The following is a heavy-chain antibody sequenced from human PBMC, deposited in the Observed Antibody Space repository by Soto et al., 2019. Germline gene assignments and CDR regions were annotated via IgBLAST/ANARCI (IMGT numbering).Heavy chain of an antibody. CDR1: GFTFSSYW. CDR2: IKQDGSEK. D-gene: IGHD3-22*01. CDR3: ARDYLTNEPPYYDDSSGYYFDY. V-gene: IGHV3-7*01. Sequence: GESLKISCAASGFTFSSYWMSWVRQAPGKGLEWVANIKQDGSEKYYVDSVKGRFTISRDNAKNSLYLQMNSLRAEDTAVYYCARDYLTNEPPYYDDSSGYYFDYWGQGTLVTVSS. J-gene: IGHJ4*02.